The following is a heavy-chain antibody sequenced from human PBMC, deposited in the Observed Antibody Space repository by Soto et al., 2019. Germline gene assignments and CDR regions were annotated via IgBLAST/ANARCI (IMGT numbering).Heavy chain of an antibody. J-gene: IGHJ4*02. CDR3: VKGSEVARQELDY. D-gene: IGHD2-15*01. CDR2: ISSDGSDK. Sequence: QVQLVESGGGVVQPGRSLRLSCAASGFSFTNCGMHWVRQAPGKGLECVAAISSDGSDKYYSESVKGRFTISRDNSKNTLFPQMNSLRVEDTAVYYCVKGSEVARQELDYWGQGTLVTVSS. CDR1: GFSFTNCG. V-gene: IGHV3-30*18.